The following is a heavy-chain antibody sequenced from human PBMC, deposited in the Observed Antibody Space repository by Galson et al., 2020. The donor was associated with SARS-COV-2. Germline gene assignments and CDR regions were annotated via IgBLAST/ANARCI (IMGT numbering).Heavy chain of an antibody. CDR3: LSYSSTRQNH. V-gene: IGHV3-64D*06. CDR2: ISSNGGTS. CDR1: GFIFSDYA. J-gene: IGHJ5*02. D-gene: IGHD2-2*01. Sequence: GESLKISCSASGFIFSDYAMHWVRQAPGKGLEYVSAISSNGGTSFYADSVNDRFTMSRDNSRNMFYLQMTALRPEDTGFYYCLSYSSTRQNHWGQGTLVTVSS.